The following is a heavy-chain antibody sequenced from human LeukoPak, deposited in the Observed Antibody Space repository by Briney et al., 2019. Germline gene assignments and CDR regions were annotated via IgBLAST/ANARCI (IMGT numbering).Heavy chain of an antibody. V-gene: IGHV3-33*01. D-gene: IGHD3-3*01. Sequence: GGSLRLSCAASGFTFSSYGMHWVRQAPGKGLEWVAVIWYDGSNKYYADSVKGRFTISRDNSKNTLYLQMNSLRAEDTAVYYCARALLRERLLPYFDYWGQGTLVTVSS. CDR3: ARALLRERLLPYFDY. CDR1: GFTFSSYG. CDR2: IWYDGSNK. J-gene: IGHJ4*02.